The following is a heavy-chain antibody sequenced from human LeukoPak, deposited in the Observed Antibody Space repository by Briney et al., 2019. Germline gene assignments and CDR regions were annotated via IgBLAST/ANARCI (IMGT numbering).Heavy chain of an antibody. CDR3: AKDLGDIDYSNYDGFDY. V-gene: IGHV3-53*01. D-gene: IGHD4-11*01. J-gene: IGHJ4*02. Sequence: PGGSLRLSCAVSRFTVSSNYMSWVRQPPGKGLEWVSVIYSGGSTYYADSVKGRFTISRDNSKSTLYLQMNSLRAEDTAVYYCAKDLGDIDYSNYDGFDYWGQGTLVTVSS. CDR1: RFTVSSNY. CDR2: IYSGGST.